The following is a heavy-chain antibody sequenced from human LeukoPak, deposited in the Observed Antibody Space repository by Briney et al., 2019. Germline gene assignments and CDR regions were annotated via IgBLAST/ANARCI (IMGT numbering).Heavy chain of an antibody. CDR3: ARECVVVTAVEDCYYGMDV. Sequence: GGSLRLSCAASGFTFSSYGMHWVRQAPGKGLVWVSRINSDGSSTSYADSVKGRFTISRDNAKNTLYLQMNSLRAEDTAVYYCARECVVVTAVEDCYYGMDVWGQGTTVTVSS. J-gene: IGHJ6*02. D-gene: IGHD2-21*02. CDR1: GFTFSSYG. V-gene: IGHV3-74*01. CDR2: INSDGSST.